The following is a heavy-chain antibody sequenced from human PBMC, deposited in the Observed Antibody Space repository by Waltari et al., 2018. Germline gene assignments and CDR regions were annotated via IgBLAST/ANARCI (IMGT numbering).Heavy chain of an antibody. CDR3: ARQGPYGDPLDY. D-gene: IGHD4-17*01. CDR1: GGSISSSSYT. V-gene: IGHV4-39*01. J-gene: IGHJ4*02. CDR2: IDYSGST. Sequence: QLQLQESGPGLVEHSATLSLTCTVPGGSISSSSYTWGWTRQPPGKGREWFGSIDYSGSTYSNPSLKSRVTISVDTSKNQFSLKLSSVTAADTAVYYCARQGPYGDPLDYWGQGTLVTVSS.